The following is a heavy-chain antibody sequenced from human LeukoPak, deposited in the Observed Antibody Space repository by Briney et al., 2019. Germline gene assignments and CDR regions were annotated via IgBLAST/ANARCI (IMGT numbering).Heavy chain of an antibody. J-gene: IGHJ4*02. Sequence: PSETLSLTCTVSGGSISSGGYYWSWIRQHPGKGLEWIGYIYYSGSTYYNPSLKSRVTISVDTSKNQFSLKLSSVTAADTAVYYCARGPIRHYDILTGPYFDYWGQGTLVTVSS. CDR3: ARGPIRHYDILTGPYFDY. CDR1: GGSISSGGYY. D-gene: IGHD3-9*01. CDR2: IYYSGST. V-gene: IGHV4-31*03.